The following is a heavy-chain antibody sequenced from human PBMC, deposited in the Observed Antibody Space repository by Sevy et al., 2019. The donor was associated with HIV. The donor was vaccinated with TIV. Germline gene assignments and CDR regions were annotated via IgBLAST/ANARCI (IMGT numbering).Heavy chain of an antibody. CDR2: ISGSGGTT. CDR3: AKGDTSTRYYYYGMDV. Sequence: GGSLRLSCAASGFTFSNFGMSWVRQAPGKGLEWVSTISGSGGTTYYADSVKGRFTISRDNSEKTLYLQMTSLRAEDTALYYCAKGDTSTRYYYYGMDVWGQGTAVTVSS. J-gene: IGHJ6*02. V-gene: IGHV3-23*01. D-gene: IGHD2-2*01. CDR1: GFTFSNFG.